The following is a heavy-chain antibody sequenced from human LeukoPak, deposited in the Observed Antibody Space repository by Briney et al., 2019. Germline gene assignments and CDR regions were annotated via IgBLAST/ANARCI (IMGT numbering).Heavy chain of an antibody. CDR3: ARDLSYGSTDY. CDR1: GFTFSSYW. Sequence: GGSLRLSCAASGFTFSSYWMHWVRHAPGKGLVWVSRIKSDGSITIYADSVKGRFTISRDNAKNTLYLHMTSLRAEDTAVYYCARDLSYGSTDYWGQGTLVTVSS. V-gene: IGHV3-74*01. J-gene: IGHJ4*02. D-gene: IGHD3-10*01. CDR2: IKSDGSIT.